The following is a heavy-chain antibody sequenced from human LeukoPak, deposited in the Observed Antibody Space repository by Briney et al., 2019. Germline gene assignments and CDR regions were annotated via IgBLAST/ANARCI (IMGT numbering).Heavy chain of an antibody. D-gene: IGHD6-13*01. CDR2: ISGSGGST. V-gene: IGHV3-23*01. CDR1: GFTFSSYA. CDR3: ARGGVDLAAAGDYFDY. J-gene: IGHJ4*02. Sequence: GGSLRLSCAASGFTFSSYAMSWVRQAPGKGLEWVSAISGSGGSTYYADSVKGRFTISRDNSKNTLYLQMNSLRAEDTAVYYCARGGVDLAAAGDYFDYWGQGTLVTVSS.